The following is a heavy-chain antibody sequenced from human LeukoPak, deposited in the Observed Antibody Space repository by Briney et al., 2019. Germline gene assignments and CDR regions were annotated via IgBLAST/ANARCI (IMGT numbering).Heavy chain of an antibody. Sequence: SVKVSCKASGGTFSSYAISWVRQATGQGLEWMGRIIPILGIASYAQKFQGRVTITADKSTSTAYMELSSLRSEDPAVYYCARGLRYYDILTGYDWFDPWGQGTLVTVSS. CDR2: IIPILGIA. D-gene: IGHD3-9*01. V-gene: IGHV1-69*04. CDR3: ARGLRYYDILTGYDWFDP. J-gene: IGHJ5*02. CDR1: GGTFSSYA.